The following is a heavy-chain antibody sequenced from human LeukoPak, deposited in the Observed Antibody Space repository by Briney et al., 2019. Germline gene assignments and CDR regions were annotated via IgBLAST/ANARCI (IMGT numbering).Heavy chain of an antibody. CDR2: INPTVGDT. Sequence: GASVKVSCKASGYTRTSYYMHWVRHAPGQGLEWMGIINPTVGDTIYAQKFQGRVTMTRDMSTSTVYMELSSLRSDDTAVYYCARYGFSSSWQGGWHAFDIWGQGTMVTVPS. CDR3: ARYGFSSSWQGGWHAFDI. J-gene: IGHJ3*02. V-gene: IGHV1-46*01. CDR1: GYTRTSYY. D-gene: IGHD6-13*01.